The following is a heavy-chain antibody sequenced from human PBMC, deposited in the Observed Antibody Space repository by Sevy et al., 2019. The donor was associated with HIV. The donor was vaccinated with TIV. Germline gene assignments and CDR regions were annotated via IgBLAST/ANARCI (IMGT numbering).Heavy chain of an antibody. J-gene: IGHJ4*02. CDR2: IYYSGGT. D-gene: IGHD2-15*01. Sequence: SETLSLTCTVSGGSISSGDYYWTWIRQPPGKGLEWIGYIYYSGGTYYNPSLKSRVTISIDTSKNQFSLKLSSVTAADTAVYYCARRYCSGGSCYSESTFDYWGQGTLVTVSS. CDR1: GGSISSGDYY. CDR3: ARRYCSGGSCYSESTFDY. V-gene: IGHV4-30-4*01.